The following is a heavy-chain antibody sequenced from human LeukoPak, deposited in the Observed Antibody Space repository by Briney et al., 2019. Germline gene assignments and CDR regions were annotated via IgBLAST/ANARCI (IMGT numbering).Heavy chain of an antibody. CDR3: ARSLSSWYDY. J-gene: IGHJ4*02. D-gene: IGHD6-13*01. V-gene: IGHV4-31*03. Sequence: PSETLSLTCTVSGGSISSGGYSWSWIRQHPGKGLEWIGYIYYSGSTYYNPSLKSRVTISVDTSKNQFSLKLSSVTAADTAAYYCARSLSSWYDYWGQGTLVTVSS. CDR2: IYYSGST. CDR1: GGSISSGGYS.